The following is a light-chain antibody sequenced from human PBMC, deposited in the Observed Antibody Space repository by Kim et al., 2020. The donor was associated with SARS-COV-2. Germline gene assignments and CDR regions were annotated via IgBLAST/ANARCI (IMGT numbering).Light chain of an antibody. Sequence: SVSPGQTASITCSGDKLGDKYACWYQQKPGQSPVLVIYQDSKRPSGIPERFSGSNSGNTATLTISGTQAMDEADYCCQAWDSSTGVFGGGTQLTVL. V-gene: IGLV3-1*01. CDR2: QDS. CDR1: KLGDKY. J-gene: IGLJ3*02. CDR3: QAWDSSTGV.